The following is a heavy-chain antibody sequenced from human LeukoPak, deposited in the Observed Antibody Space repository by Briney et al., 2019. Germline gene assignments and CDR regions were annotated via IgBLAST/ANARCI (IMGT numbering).Heavy chain of an antibody. CDR2: IYYSGTT. CDR3: GWSYIRSSPHLDF. CDR1: GGSISSYY. J-gene: IGHJ4*02. V-gene: IGHV4-59*12. D-gene: IGHD6-6*01. Sequence: SETLSLTCTVSGGSISSYYWSWIRQPPRKGLEWIGYIYYSGTTNYNPSLTSRVTISVDTSKNQFSLKLTSVTAADTGVYYCGWSYIRSSPHLDFWPRGTVDSVS.